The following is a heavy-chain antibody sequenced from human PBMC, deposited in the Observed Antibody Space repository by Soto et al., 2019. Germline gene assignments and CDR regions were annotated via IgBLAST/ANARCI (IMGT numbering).Heavy chain of an antibody. CDR3: ARDFRVAKGGFDS. CDR1: GFTVSNTY. Sequence: GGSLRLSCAASGFTVSNTYMTWVRQPPGKGLECVSVIYTAGGTNYADSVKGRFIISRDNSKNTLYLQMNSLRAEDTAVYYCARDFRVAKGGFDSWGQGTLVTVSS. CDR2: IYTAGGT. V-gene: IGHV3-53*01. J-gene: IGHJ5*01.